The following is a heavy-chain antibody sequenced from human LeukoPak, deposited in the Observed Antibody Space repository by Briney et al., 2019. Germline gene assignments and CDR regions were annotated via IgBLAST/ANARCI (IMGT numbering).Heavy chain of an antibody. D-gene: IGHD1-14*01. CDR2: IIPILGIA. CDR3: AREPAGAGDAFDI. Sequence: SVKVSCKASGYTFTGYYMHWVRQAPGQGLEWMGRIIPILGIANYAQKFQGRVTITADKSTSTAYMELSSLRSEDTAVYYCAREPAGAGDAFDIWGQGTMVTVSS. CDR1: GYTFTGYY. J-gene: IGHJ3*02. V-gene: IGHV1-69*04.